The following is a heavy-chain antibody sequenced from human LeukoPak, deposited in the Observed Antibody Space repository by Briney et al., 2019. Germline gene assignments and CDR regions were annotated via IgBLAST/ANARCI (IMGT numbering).Heavy chain of an antibody. CDR3: ARGAEVVAGTEAWFDP. CDR1: GLTFSSHE. D-gene: IGHD6-19*01. CDR2: ISRSGSTI. V-gene: IGHV3-48*03. J-gene: IGHJ5*02. Sequence: GGSLRLSCAASGLTFSSHEMNWVRQAPGKGLEWVSYISRSGSTIYYAHSVKGRFTISRDNAKNSLFLQMNSLRVEDTAVYYCARGAEVVAGTEAWFDPWGQGTLVTVSS.